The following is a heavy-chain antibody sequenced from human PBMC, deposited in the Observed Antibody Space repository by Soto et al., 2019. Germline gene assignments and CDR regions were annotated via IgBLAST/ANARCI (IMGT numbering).Heavy chain of an antibody. CDR1: GGSISSGGYY. CDR3: ARSLNCSGGSCYFSFDY. D-gene: IGHD2-15*01. Sequence: QVQLQESGPGLVKPSQTLSLTCTVSGGSISSGGYYWSWIRQHPGKGLEWIGYIYYSGSTYYNPSLKIQVTISVDTSKNQFSLKLSSVTAADTAVYYCARSLNCSGGSCYFSFDYWGQGTLVTVSS. V-gene: IGHV4-31*01. J-gene: IGHJ4*02. CDR2: IYYSGST.